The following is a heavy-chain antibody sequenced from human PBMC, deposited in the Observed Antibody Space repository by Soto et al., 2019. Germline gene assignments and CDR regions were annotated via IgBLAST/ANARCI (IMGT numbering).Heavy chain of an antibody. CDR1: GASVSSRGYY. CDR2: IYYSGTT. Sequence: QVQLQESGPGLVKTSETLSLTCTVSGASVSSRGYYWSWVRQHPGRGLEWIGYIYYSGTTYYNPSLKSRVDISLDASKNQISLRLSSMTAADTAFYYCTRLAAINPNPIITYFHFDYWGQGTQVTVSS. CDR3: TRLAAINPNPIITYFHFDY. V-gene: IGHV4-31*03. J-gene: IGHJ4*02. D-gene: IGHD3-22*01.